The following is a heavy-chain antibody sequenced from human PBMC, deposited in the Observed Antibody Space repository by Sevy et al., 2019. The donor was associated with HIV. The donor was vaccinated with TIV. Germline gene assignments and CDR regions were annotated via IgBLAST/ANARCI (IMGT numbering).Heavy chain of an antibody. CDR3: ARASFHGDSSGWYGEEGLYYFYY. Sequence: GGSLRLSCAASGFTFSSYAMHWVRQAPGKGLEWVAVISYDGSNKYYADSVKGRFTISRDNSKNTLYLQMNSLRAEDTAVYYCARASFHGDSSGWYGEEGLYYFYYWGQGTLVTVSS. CDR2: ISYDGSNK. J-gene: IGHJ4*02. V-gene: IGHV3-30-3*01. D-gene: IGHD6-19*01. CDR1: GFTFSSYA.